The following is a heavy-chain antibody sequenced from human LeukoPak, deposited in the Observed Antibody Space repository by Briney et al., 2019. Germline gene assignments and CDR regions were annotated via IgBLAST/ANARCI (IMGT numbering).Heavy chain of an antibody. V-gene: IGHV3-53*01. CDR2: LYSDGNT. D-gene: IGHD1-14*01. CDR1: GFTGISHH. Sequence: GALRTSFSASGFTGISHHITWGRHAPGKGVGLVSVLYSDGNTKYADSVQGRFTISRDNSKNTLYLEMNSLSPDDTAVYYCARGVEPLAANTLAYWGQGTLVTVSS. CDR3: ARGVEPLAANTLAY. J-gene: IGHJ4*02.